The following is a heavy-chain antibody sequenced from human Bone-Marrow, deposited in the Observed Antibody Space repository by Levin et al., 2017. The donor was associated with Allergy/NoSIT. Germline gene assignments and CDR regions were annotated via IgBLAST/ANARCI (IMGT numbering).Heavy chain of an antibody. CDR2: IWYDGSNK. CDR3: ARAELLQSYYYMDV. Sequence: GESLKISCAASGFTFSSYGMHWVRQAPGKGLEWVAVIWYDGSNKYYADSVKGRFTISRDNSKNTLYLQMNSLRAEDTAVYYCARAELLQSYYYMDVWGKGTTVTVSS. J-gene: IGHJ6*03. V-gene: IGHV3-33*01. D-gene: IGHD2-15*01. CDR1: GFTFSSYG.